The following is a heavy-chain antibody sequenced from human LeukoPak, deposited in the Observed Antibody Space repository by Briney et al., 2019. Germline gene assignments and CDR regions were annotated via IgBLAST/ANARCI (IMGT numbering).Heavy chain of an antibody. CDR2: IYTSGST. Sequence: PSETLSLTCTVSGYSISSGYYWGWIRQPAGKGLEWIGRIYTSGSTNYNPSLMSRVSMSVDTSKNQFSLKLSSVTAADTAVYYCARDAVLTGYYFDYWGQGTLVTVSS. CDR1: GYSISSGYY. D-gene: IGHD3-9*01. V-gene: IGHV4-4*07. CDR3: ARDAVLTGYYFDY. J-gene: IGHJ4*02.